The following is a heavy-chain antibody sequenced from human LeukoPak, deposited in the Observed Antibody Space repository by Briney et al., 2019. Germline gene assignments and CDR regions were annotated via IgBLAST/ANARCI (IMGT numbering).Heavy chain of an antibody. Sequence: GGSLRLSCAASGFTFSSYAMHWVRQAPGKGLEWVAVISYDGSNKYYADSVKGRFTISRDNAKNSLYLQMNSLRAEDTAVYYCARDPYSGGYGDYYYYYMDLWGQGTTVTISS. D-gene: IGHD1-26*01. V-gene: IGHV3-30*04. J-gene: IGHJ6*03. CDR3: ARDPYSGGYGDYYYYYMDL. CDR1: GFTFSSYA. CDR2: ISYDGSNK.